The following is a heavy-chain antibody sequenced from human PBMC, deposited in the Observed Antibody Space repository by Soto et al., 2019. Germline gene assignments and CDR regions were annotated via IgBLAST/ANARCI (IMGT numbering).Heavy chain of an antibody. V-gene: IGHV3-9*01. J-gene: IGHJ4*02. CDR1: GFTFDDYA. CDR2: ISWNSGSI. CDR3: AKGLGYCSGGSCRGFDY. Sequence: EVQLVESGGGLVQPGRSLRLSCAASGFTFDDYAMHWVRQAPGKGLEWVSGISWNSGSIGYADSVKGRFIISRDNAKNSLYLQMNSLRAEDTALYYCAKGLGYCSGGSCRGFDYWGQGTLVTVSS. D-gene: IGHD2-15*01.